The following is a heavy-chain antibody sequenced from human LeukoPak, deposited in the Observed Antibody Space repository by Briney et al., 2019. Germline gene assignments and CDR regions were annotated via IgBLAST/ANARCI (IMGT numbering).Heavy chain of an antibody. CDR1: GYTFTSYD. CDR3: ARALNYYGSGSYHY. CDR2: ISAYNGNT. V-gene: IGHV1-18*01. Sequence: ASVKVSCKASGYTFTSYDISWVRQAPGQGLEWMGWISAYNGNTNYAQKLQGRVTMTTDTSTSTAYMELRSLRSDDTAVYYCARALNYYGSGSYHYWGQGTLVAVSS. D-gene: IGHD3-10*01. J-gene: IGHJ4*02.